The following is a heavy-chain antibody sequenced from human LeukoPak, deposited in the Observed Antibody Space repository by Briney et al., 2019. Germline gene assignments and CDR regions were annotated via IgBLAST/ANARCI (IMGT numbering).Heavy chain of an antibody. D-gene: IGHD1-26*01. CDR1: GFTFSDYF. J-gene: IGHJ5*02. Sequence: GGSLRLSCAASGFTFSDYFMSWIRQAPGKGLEWVSFISSSGTTIYYADSVKGRFTISRDTAKNSLYLQMNSLRAEDTAVYYCARRNIVGATRSFDPWGQGTLATVSS. V-gene: IGHV3-11*01. CDR2: ISSSGTTI. CDR3: ARRNIVGATRSFDP.